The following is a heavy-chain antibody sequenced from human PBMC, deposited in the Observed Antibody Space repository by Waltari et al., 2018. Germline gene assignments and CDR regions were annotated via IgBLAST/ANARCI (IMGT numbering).Heavy chain of an antibody. D-gene: IGHD5-12*01. CDR3: ARDTVDSGYVGFYFDY. Sequence: QVQLVESGGGVVQPGRSLRLSCAASGFTFSSYAMHWVRQAPGKGLEWVAVISFDGSNKYSADSVKGRFTISRDNSKNTLYLQMNSLRAEDTAVYYCARDTVDSGYVGFYFDYWGQGTLVTVSS. V-gene: IGHV3-30-3*01. CDR1: GFTFSSYA. CDR2: ISFDGSNK. J-gene: IGHJ4*02.